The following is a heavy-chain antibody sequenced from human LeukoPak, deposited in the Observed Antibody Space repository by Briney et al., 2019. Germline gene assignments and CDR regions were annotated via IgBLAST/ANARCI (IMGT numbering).Heavy chain of an antibody. CDR3: AKRVDYSSSSGGYFDY. CDR2: ITDTGGGT. D-gene: IGHD6-6*01. V-gene: IGHV3-23*01. Sequence: PGGSLRLSCTASGFTFKNYGINWVRQAPGKGLEWVSSITDTGGGTYYADSVKGRITISRDNSKNTLYLQMKSVRAEDTAVYYCAKRVDYSSSSGGYFDYWGQGILVTVSS. CDR1: GFTFKNYG. J-gene: IGHJ4*02.